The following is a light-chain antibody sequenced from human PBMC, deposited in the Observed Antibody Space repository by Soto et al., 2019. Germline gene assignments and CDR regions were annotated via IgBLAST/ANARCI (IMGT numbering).Light chain of an antibody. Sequence: QSALTQPRSVSGSPGQSVTISCTGTSSDVGGYNYVSWYQEQPGKAPKLMIYDVSKRPSGVPDRFSGSKSGTSASLAITGLQPEDEADYYCQSYDSSLTTFVFGTGTKVTVL. CDR2: DVS. CDR1: SSDVGGYNY. CDR3: QSYDSSLTTFV. J-gene: IGLJ1*01. V-gene: IGLV2-11*01.